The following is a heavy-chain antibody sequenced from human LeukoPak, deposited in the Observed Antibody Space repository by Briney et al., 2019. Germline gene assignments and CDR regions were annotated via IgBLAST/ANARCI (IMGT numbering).Heavy chain of an antibody. Sequence: PSETLSLTCTVSGGSISSSSYYWGWIRQPPGKGLEWIGSIYYSGSTYYNPSLKSRVTISVDTSKNQFSLKLNSVTAADTAVYYCARGDEVQHASWFDPWGQGTLVTVSS. CDR3: ARGDEVQHASWFDP. V-gene: IGHV4-39*07. CDR1: GGSISSSSYY. J-gene: IGHJ5*02. CDR2: IYYSGST. D-gene: IGHD2-2*01.